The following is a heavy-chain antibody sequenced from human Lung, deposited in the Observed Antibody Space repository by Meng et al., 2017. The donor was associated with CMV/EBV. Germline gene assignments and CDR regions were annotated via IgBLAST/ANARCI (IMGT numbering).Heavy chain of an antibody. CDR3: ARGEHRIAVAGSAFDI. Sequence: GGSLRLXCAASGFTFSSYGMHWVRQAPGKGLEWVAFIRYDGSNKYYADSVKGRFTISRDNSKNTLYLQMNSLRAEDTAVYYCARGEHRIAVAGSAFDIWGQGTMVTVSS. V-gene: IGHV3-30*02. J-gene: IGHJ3*02. CDR1: GFTFSSYG. CDR2: IRYDGSNK. D-gene: IGHD6-19*01.